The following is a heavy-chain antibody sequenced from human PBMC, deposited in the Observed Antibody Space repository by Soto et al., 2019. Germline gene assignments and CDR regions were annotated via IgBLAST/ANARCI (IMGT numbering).Heavy chain of an antibody. Sequence: GGSLRLSCAASGFTLSGYAMDWVRQAAGKGLEYVSGISSNGVGTYYANSVQGRFTISRDNSKNTVYLQMGSLRPEDMAVYYCARRARPDFYYMDVWGKGTTVTVSS. D-gene: IGHD6-6*01. CDR1: GFTLSGYA. V-gene: IGHV3-64*01. CDR2: ISSNGVGT. CDR3: ARRARPDFYYMDV. J-gene: IGHJ6*03.